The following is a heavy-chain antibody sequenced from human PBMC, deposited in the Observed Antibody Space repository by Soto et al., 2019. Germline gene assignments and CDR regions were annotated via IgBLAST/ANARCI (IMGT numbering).Heavy chain of an antibody. CDR1: GFTFSSYW. D-gene: IGHD2-15*01. CDR3: AREVCSGGSCLYFGPDY. CDR2: INSDGSST. J-gene: IGHJ4*02. Sequence: PGGSLRLSCAASGFTFSSYWMHWVRQAPGKGLVWVSRINSDGSSTSYADSVKGRFTISRDNAKNTLYLQMNSLRAEDTAVYYCAREVCSGGSCLYFGPDYCGQGTLVTVSS. V-gene: IGHV3-74*01.